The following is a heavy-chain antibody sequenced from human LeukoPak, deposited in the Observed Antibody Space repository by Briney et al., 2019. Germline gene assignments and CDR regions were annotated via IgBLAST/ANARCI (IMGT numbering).Heavy chain of an antibody. CDR2: INSDGSST. Sequence: GGSLRLSCAASGFTFSSYWMHWVRQAPGKGLVWVSRINSDGSSTSYADSVKGRFTISRDNAKNTLYLQMNSLRAEDTAVYYRARDKGADYDFWSGYLPNYYGMDVWGQGTTVTVSS. D-gene: IGHD3-3*01. V-gene: IGHV3-74*01. CDR3: ARDKGADYDFWSGYLPNYYGMDV. CDR1: GFTFSSYW. J-gene: IGHJ6*02.